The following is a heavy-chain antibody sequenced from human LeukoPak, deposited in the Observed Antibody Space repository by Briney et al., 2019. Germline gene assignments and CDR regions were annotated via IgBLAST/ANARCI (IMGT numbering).Heavy chain of an antibody. D-gene: IGHD4-17*01. J-gene: IGHJ4*02. CDR2: INHSGSA. V-gene: IGHV4-34*01. CDR1: GGSFSGYY. Sequence: PSRTLSLTCTVSGGSFSGYYCTWIRQPPGKGLEWIGEINHSGSANYNPSLKSRVTISLDTSKNQFSLKLSSVTAADTAVYYCARGQGTVTTHWGQGTLVTVSS. CDR3: ARGQGTVTTH.